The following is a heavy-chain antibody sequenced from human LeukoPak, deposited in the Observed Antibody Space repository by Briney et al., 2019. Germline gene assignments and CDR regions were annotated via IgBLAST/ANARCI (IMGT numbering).Heavy chain of an antibody. CDR2: ISWNSGSI. V-gene: IGHV3-9*01. D-gene: IGHD3-16*01. CDR1: GFTFDDYA. J-gene: IGHJ4*02. CDR3: ARDGPALGAY. Sequence: GGSLRLSCAASGFTFDDYAMHWVRQAPGKGLEWVSGISWNSGSIGYADSVKGRFTISRDNTKNTLYLQMSSLRADDTAVYYCARDGPALGAYWGQGTLVTVSS.